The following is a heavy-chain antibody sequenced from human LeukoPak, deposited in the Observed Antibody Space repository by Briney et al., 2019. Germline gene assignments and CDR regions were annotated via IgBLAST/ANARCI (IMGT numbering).Heavy chain of an antibody. CDR3: ARRYCSGGSCYSDY. CDR2: ISSSSSYI. Sequence: GGSLRLSCAASGFTFSSYSTNWVRQAPGKGLEWVSSISSSSSYIYYADSVKGRFTISRDNAKNSLYLQMNSLRAEDTAVYYCARRYCSGGSCYSDYWGQGTLVTVSS. CDR1: GFTFSSYS. V-gene: IGHV3-21*01. J-gene: IGHJ4*02. D-gene: IGHD2-15*01.